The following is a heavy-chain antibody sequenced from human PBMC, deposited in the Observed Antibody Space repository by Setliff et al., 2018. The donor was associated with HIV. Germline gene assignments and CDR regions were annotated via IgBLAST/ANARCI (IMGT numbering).Heavy chain of an antibody. D-gene: IGHD5-12*01. CDR3: ARESRDIVATSPLDY. CDR2: INPNGGGT. J-gene: IGHJ4*02. CDR1: GYTFTGYY. V-gene: IGHV1-2*06. Sequence: ASVKVSCKASGYTFTGYYMHWARQAPGQGLEWMGRINPNGGGTKYAQKFQGRVTMTRDTSISTAYMELSRLISDDTAVYYCARESRDIVATSPLDYWGQGTLVTVSS.